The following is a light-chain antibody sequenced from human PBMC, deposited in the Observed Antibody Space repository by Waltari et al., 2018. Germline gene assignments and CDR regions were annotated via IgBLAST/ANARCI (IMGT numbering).Light chain of an antibody. J-gene: IGKJ1*01. Sequence: DIVMTQSPASLAVSLGERATINCKSSPSVLYSSNNKNYLAWYQQKPGQPPKLLIYWASTRESGVPDRFSGSGSGTDFTLTISSLQAEDVAVYYCQQYYSTPLTFGQGTKVEIK. CDR3: QQYYSTPLT. CDR2: WAS. V-gene: IGKV4-1*01. CDR1: PSVLYSSNNKNY.